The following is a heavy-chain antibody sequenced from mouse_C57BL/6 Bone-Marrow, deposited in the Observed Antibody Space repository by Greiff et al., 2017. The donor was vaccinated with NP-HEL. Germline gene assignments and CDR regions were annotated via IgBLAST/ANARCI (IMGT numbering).Heavy chain of an antibody. Sequence: VKLMESGPGLVAPSQSLSITCTVSGFTLTSYAISWVRQPPGKGLEWVGVIWTGGGTNYNPATNYRLGISKSNSKSQVFLKMNSLQTDDTAKYYCARNEDYYGSRGYWYFDVWGTGTTVTVSS. CDR3: ARNEDYYGSRGYWYFDV. CDR1: GFTLTSYA. CDR2: IWTGGGT. D-gene: IGHD1-1*01. V-gene: IGHV2-9-1*01. J-gene: IGHJ1*03.